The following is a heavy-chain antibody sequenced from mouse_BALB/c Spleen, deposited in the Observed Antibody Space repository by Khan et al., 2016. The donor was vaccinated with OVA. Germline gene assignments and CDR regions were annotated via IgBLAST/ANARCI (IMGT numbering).Heavy chain of an antibody. J-gene: IGHJ4*01. CDR3: ARQPYCQYNIMDY. Sequence: QVQLKESGPGLVAPSQSLSLTCTISGYSLTNYCVYCFRQPLGRDLVWLVVFLSYGSTTYNSPLHSRLTFSNDNSNSHVFLKMNSNQTDDTAMYLCARQPYCQYNIMDYWGQGTSVTVSS. V-gene: IGHV2-6-1*01. CDR2: FLSYGST. D-gene: IGHD2-10*01. CDR1: GYSLTNYC.